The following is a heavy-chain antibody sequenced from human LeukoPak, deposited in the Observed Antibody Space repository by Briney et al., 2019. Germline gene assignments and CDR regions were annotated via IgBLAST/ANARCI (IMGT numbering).Heavy chain of an antibody. V-gene: IGHV3-23*01. CDR2: ISGSGGST. J-gene: IGHJ6*02. CDR3: AMISSTSFYYYGMDV. D-gene: IGHD2-2*01. Sequence: GGSLRLSCAASGFTFSNYWMSWVRQAPGKGLEWVSAISGSGGSTYYADSVKGRFTISRDNSKNTLYLQMNSLRAEDTAVYYCAMISSTSFYYYGMDVWGQGTTVTVSS. CDR1: GFTFSNYW.